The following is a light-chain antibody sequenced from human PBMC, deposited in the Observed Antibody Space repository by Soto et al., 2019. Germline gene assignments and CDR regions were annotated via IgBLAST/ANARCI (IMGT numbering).Light chain of an antibody. V-gene: IGLV2-11*01. Sequence: QSVLTQPASVSGSPGQSITISCTGTSTDVGGYYYVSWYQQDPGKAPKLLIYDVSERPSGVPDRFSGSKSDNTASLTISGLQAEDEGDYYCSSYAGSYTFVVFGGGTKLTVL. CDR2: DVS. J-gene: IGLJ2*01. CDR1: STDVGGYYY. CDR3: SSYAGSYTFVV.